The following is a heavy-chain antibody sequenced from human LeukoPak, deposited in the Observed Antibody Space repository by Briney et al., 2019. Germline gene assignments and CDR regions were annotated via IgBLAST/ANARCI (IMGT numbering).Heavy chain of an antibody. Sequence: GGSLRLSCAASGFTFSSYAMHWVRQAPGKGLEWVAVISYDGSNKYYADSVKGRFTISRENSKNPLYLQMNSLRAEDTAVYYCARDLEDCSDNHCYTWFDPWGQGTLVTVAS. V-gene: IGHV3-30-3*01. D-gene: IGHD2-15*01. CDR2: ISYDGSNK. J-gene: IGHJ5*02. CDR3: ARDLEDCSDNHCYTWFDP. CDR1: GFTFSSYA.